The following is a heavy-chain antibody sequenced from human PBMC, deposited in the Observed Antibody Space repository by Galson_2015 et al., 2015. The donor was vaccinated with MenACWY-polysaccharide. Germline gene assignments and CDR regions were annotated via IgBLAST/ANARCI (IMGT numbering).Heavy chain of an antibody. J-gene: IGHJ4*02. CDR1: GGSIRSSTYY. V-gene: IGHV4-39*01. CDR3: ARLFSGLRPPDY. CDR2: IHYSGST. D-gene: IGHD3-10*01. Sequence: ETLSLTCTVSGGSIRSSTYYWGLIRQPPGKGLEWIGSIHYSGSTYYNPSLKSRVTISVDTSKNQFSLKLSSVTAADTAVFYCARLFSGLRPPDYWGQGTLVTVSS.